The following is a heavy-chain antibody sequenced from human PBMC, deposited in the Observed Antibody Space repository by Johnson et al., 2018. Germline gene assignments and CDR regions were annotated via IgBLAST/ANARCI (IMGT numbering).Heavy chain of an antibody. Sequence: VQLVESGGGLVQPGGSLRLSCAASGFTFSYFAMNWVRQAPGKELEYVSAITYNGGTTYYANSVKGRFTISRYNSKNMLYLQMDSLRPEDMAVYYCARGSDWGQGTLVTVSS. CDR1: GFTFSYFA. D-gene: IGHD3-10*01. V-gene: IGHV3-64*01. CDR2: ITYNGGTT. J-gene: IGHJ4*02. CDR3: ARGSD.